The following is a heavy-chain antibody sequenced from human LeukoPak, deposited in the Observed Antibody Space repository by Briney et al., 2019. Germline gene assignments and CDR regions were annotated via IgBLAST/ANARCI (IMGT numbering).Heavy chain of an antibody. CDR2: ISYDGSNK. CDR3: ARDLGDFYYISLDFDY. CDR1: GFTFSSNA. D-gene: IGHD3-9*01. Sequence: PGGSLRLSCAASGFTFSSNALHWVRQAPGKGLEWVAVISYDGSNKYYADSVKGRFTISRENSKNTLYLQMNSLRVEDTAVYYCARDLGDFYYISLDFDYWGQGALVTVSS. V-gene: IGHV3-30*04. J-gene: IGHJ4*02.